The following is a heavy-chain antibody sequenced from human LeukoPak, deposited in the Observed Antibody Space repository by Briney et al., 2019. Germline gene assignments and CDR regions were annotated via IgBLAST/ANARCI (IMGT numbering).Heavy chain of an antibody. CDR1: GFTFSSYA. D-gene: IGHD6-6*01. CDR2: ISGSGGST. J-gene: IGHJ4*02. CDR3: AKGDSSIAARLYFDY. V-gene: IGHV3-23*01. Sequence: PEGSLRLSCAASGFTFSSYAMSWVRQAPGKGLEWVSAISGSGGSTYYADSVKGRFTISRDNSKNTLYLQMNSLRAEDTAVYYCAKGDSSIAARLYFDYWGQGTLVTVSS.